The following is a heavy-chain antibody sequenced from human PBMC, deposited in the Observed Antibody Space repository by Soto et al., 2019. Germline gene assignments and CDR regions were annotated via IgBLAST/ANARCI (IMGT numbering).Heavy chain of an antibody. J-gene: IGHJ4*02. V-gene: IGHV3-48*04. CDR3: ASAEYYYDSSGCYY. CDR2: ISSSSSTI. CDR1: GFTFSSYS. Sequence: GGSLILSCAASGFTFSSYSMNWVRQAPGKGLEWVSYISSSSSTIYYADSVKGRFTISRDNAKNSLYLQMNSLRAEDTAVYYCASAEYYYDSSGCYYWGQGTLVTVSS. D-gene: IGHD3-22*01.